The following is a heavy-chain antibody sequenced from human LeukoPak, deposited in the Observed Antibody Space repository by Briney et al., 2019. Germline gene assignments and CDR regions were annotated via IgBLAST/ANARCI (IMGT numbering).Heavy chain of an antibody. CDR2: IYNSGRT. J-gene: IGHJ3*02. V-gene: IGHV4-61*02. Sequence: SQTLSLTCTVSGGSISSGSYYWSWIRQPAGKGLEWIGRIYNSGRTNHNPSLKSRVTISVDTSKNQFSLKLSSVTAADTAVYYCARDPIQHAFDIWGQGTMVTVSS. CDR1: GGSISSGSYY. CDR3: ARDPIQHAFDI. D-gene: IGHD1-1*01.